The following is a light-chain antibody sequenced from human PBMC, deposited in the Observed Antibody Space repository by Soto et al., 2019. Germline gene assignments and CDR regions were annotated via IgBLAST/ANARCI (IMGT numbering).Light chain of an antibody. CDR3: QQYNKWPPYT. J-gene: IGKJ2*01. CDR1: QSVSSN. Sequence: EIVMTQSPANLSVSPGERATLSCRASQSVSSNLAWYQQKPGQGPRLLIYGASTRATSIPARFSGSGSGTDFTLTINSLQSEDFAVYYCQQYNKWPPYTFGQGTKRESK. V-gene: IGKV3-15*01. CDR2: GAS.